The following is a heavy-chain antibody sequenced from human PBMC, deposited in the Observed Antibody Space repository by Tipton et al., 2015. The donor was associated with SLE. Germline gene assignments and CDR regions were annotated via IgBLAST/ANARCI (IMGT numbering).Heavy chain of an antibody. J-gene: IGHJ6*02. V-gene: IGHV4-59*11. D-gene: IGHD3-3*01. CDR2: IYYSGCT. CDR1: GGSISSHY. Sequence: TLSLTCTVSGGSISSHYWSWIRQPPGKGLEWIGFIYYSGCTNYNPSLKSRVTISVDTSKNQFSLKLSSVTAADTAVYYCATSGGGGYDFWSGYYPWHYYYYGMDVWGQGTTVTVSS. CDR3: ATSGGGGYDFWSGYYPWHYYYYGMDV.